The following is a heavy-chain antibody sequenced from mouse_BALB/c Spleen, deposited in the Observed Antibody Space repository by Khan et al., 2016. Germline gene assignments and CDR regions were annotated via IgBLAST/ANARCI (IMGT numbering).Heavy chain of an antibody. CDR3: ARGYYEWYFDV. D-gene: IGHD2-4*01. Sequence: QVQLKQSGPELVKPGASVRISCKASGYTFTTFYIHWLKQRPGQGLEWIGWIYPGNINTKYNENFKDKATLTADKSASPAYMQLSSLASDDSAVYFGARGYYEWYFDVWGAGTTVTVSS. J-gene: IGHJ1*01. V-gene: IGHV1S56*01. CDR1: GYTFTTFY. CDR2: IYPGNINT.